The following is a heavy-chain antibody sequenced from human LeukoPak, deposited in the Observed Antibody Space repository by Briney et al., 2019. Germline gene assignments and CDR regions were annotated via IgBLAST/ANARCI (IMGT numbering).Heavy chain of an antibody. V-gene: IGHV4-4*07. D-gene: IGHD3-22*01. CDR2: IYTSGST. J-gene: IGHJ4*02. Sequence: TSETLSLTCTVSGGSISNHYWSRIRQPAGKGLEWIGRIYTSGSTNYNPSLKSRVTMSVDTSKNQFSLKLSSVTAADTAVYYCALDYDSSGCFDYWGQGTLVTVSS. CDR3: ALDYDSSGCFDY. CDR1: GGSISNHY.